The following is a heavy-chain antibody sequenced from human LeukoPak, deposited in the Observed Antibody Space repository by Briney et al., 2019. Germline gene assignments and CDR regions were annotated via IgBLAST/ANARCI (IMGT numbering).Heavy chain of an antibody. Sequence: ASVKVSCKASGYTFTSYGISWVRQAPGQGLEWMGWISAYNGNTNYAQKLQGRVTMTTDTSMSTAYMELRSLRSDDTAVYYCARVLTYYYDSSGTSDYWGQGTLVTVSS. J-gene: IGHJ4*02. CDR2: ISAYNGNT. CDR3: ARVLTYYYDSSGTSDY. V-gene: IGHV1-18*01. CDR1: GYTFTSYG. D-gene: IGHD3-22*01.